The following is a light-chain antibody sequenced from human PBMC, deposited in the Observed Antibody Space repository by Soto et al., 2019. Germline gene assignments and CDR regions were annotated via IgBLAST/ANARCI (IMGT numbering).Light chain of an antibody. CDR3: ATRDGSLNGWV. CDR2: STN. Sequence: QSVLTQPPSASGTPGQRVTISCSGGSSNIGRDTVNWYQQLPGTAPKLLIYSTNQRPSGVPDRFSGSKSGTSASLAISGLQSADEADYYCATRDGSLNGWVFGGGTKLTVL. CDR1: SSNIGRDT. V-gene: IGLV1-44*01. J-gene: IGLJ3*02.